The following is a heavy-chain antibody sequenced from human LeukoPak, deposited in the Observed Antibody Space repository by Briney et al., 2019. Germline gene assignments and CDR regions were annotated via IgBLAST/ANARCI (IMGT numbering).Heavy chain of an antibody. D-gene: IGHD3-10*02. CDR2: TYYTSKWYN. CDR3: AREQLWSGPNRFDS. J-gene: IGHJ5*01. Sequence: SQTLSLTCGISGDSVSSKSGGWNWIRQSPSRGLEWLGRTYYTSKWYNEYAVSMKSRITINSDTSKNQLSLHLDSVTPEDTAVCYCAREQLWSGPNRFDSWGQGTLVTVSS. V-gene: IGHV6-1*01. CDR1: GDSVSSKSGG.